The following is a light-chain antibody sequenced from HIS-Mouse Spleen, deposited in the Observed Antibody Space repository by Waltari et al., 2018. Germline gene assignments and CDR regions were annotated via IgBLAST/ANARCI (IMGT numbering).Light chain of an antibody. CDR2: EDS. V-gene: IGLV3-10*01. J-gene: IGLJ2*01. CDR3: YSTDSSGNHRV. Sequence: SYELTQPPSVSVSPGQTARITCSGDALPKKYAYWYQQKSGQAPALAIYEDSKRPSGIPERFSGSSSGTMATLTISGAQVEDEADYYCYSTDSSGNHRVFGGGTKLTVL. CDR1: ALPKKY.